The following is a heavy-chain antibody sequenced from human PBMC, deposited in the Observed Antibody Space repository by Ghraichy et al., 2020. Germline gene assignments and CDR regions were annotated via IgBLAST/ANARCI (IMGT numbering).Heavy chain of an antibody. V-gene: IGHV4-59*01. Sequence: SETLSLTCTVSGGSISSYYWSWIRQPPGKGLEWIGYIYYSGSTNYNPSLKSRVTISVDTSKTQFSLKLSSVTAADTAVYYCARSRNGAGTFDYWGQGTLVTVSS. CDR3: ARSRNGAGTFDY. D-gene: IGHD6-13*01. CDR1: GGSISSYY. J-gene: IGHJ4*02. CDR2: IYYSGST.